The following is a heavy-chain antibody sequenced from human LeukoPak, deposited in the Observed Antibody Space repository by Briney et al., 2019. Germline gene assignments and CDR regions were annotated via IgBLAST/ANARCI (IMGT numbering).Heavy chain of an antibody. D-gene: IGHD3-10*01. V-gene: IGHV4-39*01. CDR1: GGSISSNSYF. CDR3: ARHDGFYGSGSHWYFDL. J-gene: IGHJ2*01. CDR2: IDGSGSS. Sequence: PSETLSLTCTVSGGSISSNSYFWGWIRQPPGKGLEWIGSIDGSGSSYYNPSLKSRVTISGDTSKNQFSLKLSSVTAADTAVYYCARHDGFYGSGSHWYFDLWGRGTLVTVSS.